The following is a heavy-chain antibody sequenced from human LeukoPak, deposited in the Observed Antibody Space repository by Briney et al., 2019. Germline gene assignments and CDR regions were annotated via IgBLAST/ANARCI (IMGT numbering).Heavy chain of an antibody. J-gene: IGHJ5*02. Sequence: SETLSLTCAVYGGSFSGYYWSWIRQHPGKGLEWIGYIYYSGSTYYNPSLKSRVTISVDTSKDQFSLKLSSVTAADTAVYYCARDKMYSSSWYNWFDPWGQGTLVTVSS. CDR2: IYYSGST. CDR3: ARDKMYSSSWYNWFDP. V-gene: IGHV4-31*11. CDR1: GGSFSGYY. D-gene: IGHD6-13*01.